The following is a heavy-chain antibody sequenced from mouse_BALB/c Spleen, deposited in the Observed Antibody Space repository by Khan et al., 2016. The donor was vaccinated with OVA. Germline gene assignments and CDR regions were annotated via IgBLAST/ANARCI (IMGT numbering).Heavy chain of an antibody. D-gene: IGHD2-10*01. CDR3: ARQPYYHYNIMDY. Sequence: QVQLKQSGPGLVAPSQSLSITCTISGFSLTNYGVHWIRQPPGKGLEWLVVIWSDGSTTYNSALKSRLTITKDNSKSQVFLQMNSLQTDDTAIYFCARQPYYHYNIMDYWGQGTSFTVSS. CDR2: IWSDGST. V-gene: IGHV2-6-1*01. CDR1: GFSLTNYG. J-gene: IGHJ4*01.